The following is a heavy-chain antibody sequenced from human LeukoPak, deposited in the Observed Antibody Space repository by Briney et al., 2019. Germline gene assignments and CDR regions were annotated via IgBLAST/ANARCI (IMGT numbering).Heavy chain of an antibody. D-gene: IGHD2-8*01. CDR2: ISDSGDYT. CDR3: AKDTSIGKYCTNGVCSPFDY. Sequence: GGSLRLSCAASGFTISTYGMSWVRQAPGEGLEWVSVISDSGDYTSYADSVRGRFTISRDNSRNTLYLQMISLRPEDTAVYYCAKDTSIGKYCTNGVCSPFDYWGQGTLVTVSS. CDR1: GFTISTYG. J-gene: IGHJ4*02. V-gene: IGHV3-23*01.